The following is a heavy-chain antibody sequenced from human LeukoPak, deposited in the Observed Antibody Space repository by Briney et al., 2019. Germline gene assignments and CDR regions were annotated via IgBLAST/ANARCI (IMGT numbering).Heavy chain of an antibody. CDR3: ARAAPYYYDSSGYSAFDS. CDR1: GFTFSSYT. J-gene: IGHJ3*02. V-gene: IGHV3-21*01. CDR2: ISSDSNYI. D-gene: IGHD3-22*01. Sequence: GGSLRLSCAASGFTFSSYTMNWVRQAPGKGLEWVSSISSDSNYIYYADSVKGRFTISRDNAWNSLYLQMNSLRDEDTAVYYCARAAPYYYDSSGYSAFDSWGQGTMVTVSA.